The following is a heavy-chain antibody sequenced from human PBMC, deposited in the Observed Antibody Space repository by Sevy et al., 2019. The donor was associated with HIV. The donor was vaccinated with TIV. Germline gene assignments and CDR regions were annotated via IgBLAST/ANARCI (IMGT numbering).Heavy chain of an antibody. D-gene: IGHD5-18*01. Sequence: GGSLRLSCGASGFIFSNNAMNWVSQAPGKGPELVSGVESGGSTYYADSVKGRFTISRDNSKNMLFLQMSSLRAEDTAIYYCATGDTAMITDLDYWGLGTLVTVSS. V-gene: IGHV3-23*01. CDR2: VESGGST. J-gene: IGHJ4*02. CDR1: GFIFSNNA. CDR3: ATGDTAMITDLDY.